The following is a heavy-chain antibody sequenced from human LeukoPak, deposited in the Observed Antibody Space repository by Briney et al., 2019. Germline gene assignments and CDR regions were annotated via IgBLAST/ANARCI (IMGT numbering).Heavy chain of an antibody. CDR3: AIHGVVADHSIRG. CDR2: VYYTGIT. V-gene: IGHV4-39*02. J-gene: IGHJ4*02. D-gene: IGHD2-15*01. CDR1: GGSPTTIPSY. Sequence: SETLSLPHTLSGGSPTTIPSYCVWIRQPPGKGLEWIETVYYTGITHYNPSLKSRITISVDTSKTPFSLTLTSVTAAHTAVYSCAIHGVVADHSIRGWGEGLLVTVSS.